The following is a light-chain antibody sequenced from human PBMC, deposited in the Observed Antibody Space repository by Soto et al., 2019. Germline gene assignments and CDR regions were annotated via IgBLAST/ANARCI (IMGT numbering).Light chain of an antibody. V-gene: IGKV3-20*01. CDR1: QSVSSSY. J-gene: IGKJ2*01. CDR2: RSS. Sequence: EIVLTQSPGTLSLSPGERATLSCRASQSVSSSYLAWYQLKPGQAPRLLIYRSSSRATGIPDRFSGSGSGTGFTLTISRLEPEDFAVDYCQQYGSSPHTFGQGTKLEIK. CDR3: QQYGSSPHT.